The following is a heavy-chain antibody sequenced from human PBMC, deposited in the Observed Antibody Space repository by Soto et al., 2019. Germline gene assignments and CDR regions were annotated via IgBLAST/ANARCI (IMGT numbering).Heavy chain of an antibody. CDR1: GGSFSGYY. CDR3: ARGGIVVVVAATPGWFDP. CDR2: INHSGST. Sequence: SETLSLTCAVYGGSFSGYYWSWIRRPPGKGLEWIGEINHSGSTNYNPSLKSRVTISVDTSKNQFSLKLSSVTAADTAVYYCARGGIVVVVAATPGWFDPWGQGTLVTVSS. D-gene: IGHD2-15*01. V-gene: IGHV4-34*01. J-gene: IGHJ5*02.